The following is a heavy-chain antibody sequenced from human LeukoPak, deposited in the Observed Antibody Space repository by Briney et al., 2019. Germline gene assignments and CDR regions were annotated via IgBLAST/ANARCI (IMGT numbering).Heavy chain of an antibody. CDR2: INPKSGGA. CDR3: ARSLYSGSYYRFGY. V-gene: IGHV1-2*02. J-gene: IGHJ4*02. CDR1: GYTFNAYN. D-gene: IGHD1-26*01. Sequence: ASVKVSCKASGYTFNAYNMHWVRQAPGQGLEWMGWINPKSGGANYAQKFQGRVTMTWDTSISTAHMELSRLRFDDTAVYYCARSLYSGSYYRFGYWGQGTLVTVSS.